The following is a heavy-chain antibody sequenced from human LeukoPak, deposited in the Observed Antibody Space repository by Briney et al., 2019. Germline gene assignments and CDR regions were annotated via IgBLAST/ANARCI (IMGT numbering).Heavy chain of an antibody. CDR1: GGSISRGDYY. V-gene: IGHV4-30-4*01. CDR3: ARSGLRWLGDLLGYFDY. CDR2: IYYSGST. D-gene: IGHD3-10*01. Sequence: SETLSHTCTVSGGSISRGDYYWSWIRQPPGTGLEWIGYIYYSGSTYYNPSLKSRVTISVDTSKNQFSLKLSSVTAADTAVDYCARSGLRWLGDLLGYFDYWGQGTLVTVAS. J-gene: IGHJ4*03.